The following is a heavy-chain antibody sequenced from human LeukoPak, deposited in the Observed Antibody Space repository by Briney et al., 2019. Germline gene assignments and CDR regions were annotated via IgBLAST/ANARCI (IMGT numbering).Heavy chain of an antibody. CDR3: ARGRYCSADICSGGDAFDI. CDR2: VYSRGST. J-gene: IGHJ3*02. V-gene: IGHV4-4*07. Sequence: KPSATLSLTCTVSGGSISNYYWSWVRQPAGKGLEWIGRVYSRGSTNYSPSLKGRVTMSVDTSKTQFSLNLRSVTAADTAVYYCARGRYCSADICSGGDAFDIWGQGTMVSVSS. CDR1: GGSISNYY. D-gene: IGHD2-15*01.